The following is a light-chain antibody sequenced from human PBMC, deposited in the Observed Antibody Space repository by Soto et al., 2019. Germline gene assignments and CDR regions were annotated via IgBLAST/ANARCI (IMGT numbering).Light chain of an antibody. CDR3: QSYDSSLRNVV. V-gene: IGLV1-40*01. CDR1: TSNIGVGYD. CDR2: GNN. Sequence: QSVLTQPPSVSGAPGQRVTISCTGTTSNIGVGYDVPWYQQRPGTAPKLLIYGNNKRPSGVPDRFSGSKSGTSASLAITGLQAEDEADYYCQSYDSSLRNVVFGGGTQLTVL. J-gene: IGLJ7*01.